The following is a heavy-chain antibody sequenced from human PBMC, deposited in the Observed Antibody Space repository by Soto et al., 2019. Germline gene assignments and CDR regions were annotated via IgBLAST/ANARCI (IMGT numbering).Heavy chain of an antibody. J-gene: IGHJ3*02. CDR1: GFTFSNAW. Sequence: PGGSLRLSCAASGFTFSNAWMSWVRQAPGQGLEPVGPIKSKTDGGTTDYAAPVKGRFTISRDDSKNTLYLQMNSLKTEDTAVYYCTTESTDFWSGYFQDAFDIWGQGTMVTVSS. CDR2: IKSKTDGGTT. D-gene: IGHD3-3*01. CDR3: TTESTDFWSGYFQDAFDI. V-gene: IGHV3-15*01.